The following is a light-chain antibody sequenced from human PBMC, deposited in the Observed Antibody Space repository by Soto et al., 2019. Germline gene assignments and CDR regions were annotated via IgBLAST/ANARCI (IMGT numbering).Light chain of an antibody. V-gene: IGKV3-11*01. CDR2: DAS. CDR3: QQRSNWVT. Sequence: EIVLTQSPATLSLSPGERATLSCRASQSVRSYLAWYQQKPGQAPWLLISDASNRATGIPARFSGRGSGTDFTLTISSLEPEDFAVYYCQQRSNWVTFGGGTKVEIK. CDR1: QSVRSY. J-gene: IGKJ4*01.